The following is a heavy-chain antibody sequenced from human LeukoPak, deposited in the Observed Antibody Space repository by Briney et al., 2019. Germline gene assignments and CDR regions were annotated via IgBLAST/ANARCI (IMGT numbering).Heavy chain of an antibody. CDR2: INHSGST. J-gene: IGHJ4*02. CDR1: GESFSGYY. V-gene: IGHV4-34*01. CDR3: ARERMYSSGWYSGNYFDY. D-gene: IGHD6-19*01. Sequence: SETLSLTCAVHGESFSGYYWSWIRQPPGKGLEWIGEINHSGSTNYNTSFKSRVTISVDTSKNQFSLKLSSVTAADTAVYYCARERMYSSGWYSGNYFDYWGQGTLVTVSS.